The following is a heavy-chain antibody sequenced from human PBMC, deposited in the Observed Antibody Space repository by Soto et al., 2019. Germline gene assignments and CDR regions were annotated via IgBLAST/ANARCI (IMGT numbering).Heavy chain of an antibody. D-gene: IGHD1-7*01. CDR2: INHSGST. V-gene: IGHV4-34*01. J-gene: IGHJ6*02. CDR3: ARGPLCITGTCYYGMDV. CDR1: GGSFSGYN. Sequence: SETLSLTCAVYGGSFSGYNWSWIRQPPGKGLEWIGEINHSGSTNYNPSLKSRVTISVDTSKNQFSLKLSSVTAADTAVYYCARGPLCITGTCYYGMDVWGQGTTVTVS.